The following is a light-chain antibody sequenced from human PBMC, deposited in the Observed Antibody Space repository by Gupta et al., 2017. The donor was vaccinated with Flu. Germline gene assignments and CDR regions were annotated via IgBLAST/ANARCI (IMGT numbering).Light chain of an antibody. CDR3: QQLNSYPPVT. V-gene: IGKV1-9*01. CDR2: AAS. CDR1: QGISSY. Sequence: DIQLTQSPSFLSASVGDRVTITCRASQGISSYLAWYQQKPGKAPKLLIYAASTLQSGVPSRFSGSGSGTEXTLTISXLQPEDFATYYCQQLNSYPPVTFGXGTKVDIK. J-gene: IGKJ3*01.